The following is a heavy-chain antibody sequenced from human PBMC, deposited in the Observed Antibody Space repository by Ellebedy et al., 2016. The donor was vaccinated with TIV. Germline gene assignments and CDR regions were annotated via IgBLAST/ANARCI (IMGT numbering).Heavy chain of an antibody. Sequence: MPSETLSLTCAVSGASISSTSNYWGWIRQPPGKGRAWIGSIAYSGDTYYNPSLKSRVTISVDTSKNQVSLKVSSVTAADTAVYYCARGRRDGYTYYYYGLDVWGQGTTVTVSS. CDR3: ARGRRDGYTYYYYGLDV. V-gene: IGHV4-39*01. J-gene: IGHJ6*02. D-gene: IGHD5-24*01. CDR1: GASISSTSNY. CDR2: IAYSGDT.